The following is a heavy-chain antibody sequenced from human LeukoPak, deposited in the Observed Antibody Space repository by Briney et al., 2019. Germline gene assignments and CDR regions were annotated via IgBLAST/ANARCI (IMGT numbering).Heavy chain of an antibody. CDR1: GFTVSSNY. D-gene: IGHD1-14*01. V-gene: IGHV3-66*02. CDR2: IYSGGST. Sequence: GGSLRLSCAASGFTVSSNYMSWVRQAPGKGLEWVSVIYSGGSTYYADSVKGRFTISRDNSKNTLYLQMNSLRAEDTAVYYWARDPVAGEPGKGKPKDYWGQGTLVTVSS. J-gene: IGHJ4*02. CDR3: ARDPVAGEPGKGKPKDY.